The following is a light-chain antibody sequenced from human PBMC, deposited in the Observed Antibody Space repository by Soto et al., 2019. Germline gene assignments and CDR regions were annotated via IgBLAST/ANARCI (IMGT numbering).Light chain of an antibody. CDR2: AAS. V-gene: IGKV1-39*01. J-gene: IGKJ1*01. CDR3: PQCYSSRRT. Sequence: DIQMTQSPSTLSASVGDRVTITGRASQSISTYLNWYQQKLGRAPTLLIYAASSLQSGAPSRFSGGGSGTDFTLTISSLQPEDFAMYFCPQCYSSRRTFGNGTKVEIK. CDR1: QSISTY.